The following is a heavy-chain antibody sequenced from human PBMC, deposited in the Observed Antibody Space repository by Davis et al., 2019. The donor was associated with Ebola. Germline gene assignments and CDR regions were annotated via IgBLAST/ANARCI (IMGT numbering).Heavy chain of an antibody. CDR1: GFSVRNSY. D-gene: IGHD3-22*01. V-gene: IGHV3-53*01. CDR2: IYANGNT. CDR3: AREAPYSSAWFSNALDI. J-gene: IGHJ3*02. Sequence: GESLKISCEVSGFSVRNSYMTWVRQAPGKGLQYVSVIYANGNTYYADSVKGRFTISRDDSKNILFLQMDRLSADDTAVYYCAREAPYSSAWFSNALDIWGRGTLVTVSS.